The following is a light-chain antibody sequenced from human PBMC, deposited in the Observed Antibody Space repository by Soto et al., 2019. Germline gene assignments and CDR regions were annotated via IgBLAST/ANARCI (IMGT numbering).Light chain of an antibody. V-gene: IGLV1-40*01. CDR2: DNN. J-gene: IGLJ2*01. CDR1: SSNIGAGYD. CDR3: QSYDSSLSASGV. Sequence: QTVVTQPPSVSGAPGQRVTISCTGSSSNIGAGYDVHWYQQFPGTAPKLLIYDNNNRPSGVPDRFSGSKSGTSASLAITGLQAEDEADYYCQSYDSSLSASGVFGGGTKVTVL.